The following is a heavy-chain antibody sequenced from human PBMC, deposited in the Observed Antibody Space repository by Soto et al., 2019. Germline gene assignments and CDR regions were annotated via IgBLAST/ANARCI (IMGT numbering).Heavy chain of an antibody. CDR1: GVSISSYY. CDR2: VYYSGST. Sequence: QVQLQESGPGLVKPSETLSLTCTVSGVSISSYYWSWIRQSPGKGLEWIASVYYSGSTKYNPSLKSRVTMSADTSKNQFSLRLTSVIAADTAVYYCARDLTSENWFDPWGQGTLVTVSS. CDR3: ARDLTSENWFDP. J-gene: IGHJ5*02. D-gene: IGHD2-2*01. V-gene: IGHV4-59*01.